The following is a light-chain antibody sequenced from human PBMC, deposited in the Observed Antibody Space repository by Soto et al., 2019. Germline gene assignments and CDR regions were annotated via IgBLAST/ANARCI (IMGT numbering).Light chain of an antibody. CDR1: SSNIGRNG. V-gene: IGLV1-44*01. Sequence: QSALTQPPSASGTPGQRVTISCSGSSSNIGRNGVNWYQHLPGTAPKLLIHNDNERPSGVPDRFSGSKSGTSASLAISGLQSEDEADYYCAAWDDSLNGRVFGGGTKLTVL. CDR2: NDN. J-gene: IGLJ2*01. CDR3: AAWDDSLNGRV.